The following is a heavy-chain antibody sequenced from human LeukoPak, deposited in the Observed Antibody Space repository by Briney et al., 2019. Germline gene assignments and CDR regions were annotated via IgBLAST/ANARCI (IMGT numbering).Heavy chain of an antibody. J-gene: IGHJ4*02. CDR2: INHSGST. V-gene: IGHV4-34*01. CDR1: GGSFSGYY. Sequence: ASETLSLTCAVYGGSFSGYYWSWIRQPPGKGLEWIGEINHSGSTNYNPSLKSRVTISVDTSENQFSLKLSSVTAADTAVYYCASYTAGGGGLDYWGQGTLVTVSS. D-gene: IGHD5-18*01. CDR3: ASYTAGGGGLDY.